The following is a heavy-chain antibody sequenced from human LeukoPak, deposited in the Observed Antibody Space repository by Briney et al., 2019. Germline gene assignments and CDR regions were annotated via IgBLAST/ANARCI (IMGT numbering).Heavy chain of an antibody. V-gene: IGHV4-39*01. Sequence: PSETLSLTCTVSGRSISSSSYYWGWIRQPPGKGLEWIGSIYYSGSTYYNPSLKSRVTISVDTSKNQFSLKLSSVTAADTAVYYCARHTAMFSFDYWGQGTLVTVSS. CDR2: IYYSGST. J-gene: IGHJ4*02. D-gene: IGHD5-18*01. CDR3: ARHTAMFSFDY. CDR1: GRSISSSSYY.